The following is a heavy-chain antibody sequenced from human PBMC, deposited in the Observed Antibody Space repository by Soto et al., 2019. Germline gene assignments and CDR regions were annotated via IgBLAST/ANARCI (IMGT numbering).Heavy chain of an antibody. CDR3: AKDPSATVSYYYYYGMDV. J-gene: IGHJ6*02. V-gene: IGHV3-23*01. D-gene: IGHD4-17*01. Sequence: GGSLRLSCAASGFTFSSYAMSWVRQAPGKGLEWVSAISGSGGSTYYADSVKGRFTISRDNSKNTLYLQMNSLRAEDTAVYYCAKDPSATVSYYYYYGMDVWGQGTTVTVSS. CDR2: ISGSGGST. CDR1: GFTFSSYA.